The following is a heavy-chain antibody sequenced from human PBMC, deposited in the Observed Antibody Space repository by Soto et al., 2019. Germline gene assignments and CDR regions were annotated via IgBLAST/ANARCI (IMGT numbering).Heavy chain of an antibody. V-gene: IGHV1-8*01. CDR1: GYTFTSYD. J-gene: IGHJ6*03. CDR2: MNPNSGNT. D-gene: IGHD1-1*01. CDR3: ARAFLEWRRGGDYYYYMDV. Sequence: ASVKVSCKASGYTFTSYDINWVRQATGQGLEWMGWMNPNSGNTGYAQKFQGRVTMTRNTSISTAYMELSSLRSEDTAVYYCARAFLEWRRGGDYYYYMDVWGKGTTVTVSS.